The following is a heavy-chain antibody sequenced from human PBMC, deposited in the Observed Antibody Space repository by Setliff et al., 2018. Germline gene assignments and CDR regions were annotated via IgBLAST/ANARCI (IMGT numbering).Heavy chain of an antibody. Sequence: SETLSLTCAVYGGSFSGYYWSWIRQPPGKRLEWIGRVYTTGSTAFNPSPNSRVTMSLDKSKNQFSLKLYSVTAADTAVYFCAREQWLDPPGYYYMDVWGQGTTVTVSS. J-gene: IGHJ6*03. CDR2: VYTTGST. D-gene: IGHD6-19*01. V-gene: IGHV4-59*10. CDR3: AREQWLDPPGYYYMDV. CDR1: GGSFSGYY.